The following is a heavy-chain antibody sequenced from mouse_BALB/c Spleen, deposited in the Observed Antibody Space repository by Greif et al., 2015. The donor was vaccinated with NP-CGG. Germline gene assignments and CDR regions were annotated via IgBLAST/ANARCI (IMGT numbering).Heavy chain of an antibody. CDR3: ARGTTVLSTDY. J-gene: IGHJ4*01. CDR2: IDPSDSYT. V-gene: IGHV1-69*02. Sequence: VKLQESGAELVKPGASVKLSCKASGYTFTSYWMHWVKQRPGQGLEWIGEIDPSDSYTNYNQKFKGKATLTVDKYSSTAYMQLSSLPSDDSAVYYCARGTTVLSTDYWGQGTSVAFSS. CDR1: GYTFTSYW. D-gene: IGHD1-1*01.